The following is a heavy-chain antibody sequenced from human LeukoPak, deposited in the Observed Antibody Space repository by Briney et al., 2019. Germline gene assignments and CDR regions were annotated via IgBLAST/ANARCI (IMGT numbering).Heavy chain of an antibody. CDR2: ISPYNGHT. J-gene: IGHJ4*02. CDR3: ARDPDSGSYSSGY. CDR1: GGTFSSYA. D-gene: IGHD1-26*01. Sequence: ASVKVSCKASGGTFSSYAISWVRQTPGQGLDWMGRISPYNGHTNYVQKLQGRVTMTTDTYTSTAYMELRSLRSDDTAVYYCARDPDSGSYSSGYWGQGTLVTVSS. V-gene: IGHV1-18*01.